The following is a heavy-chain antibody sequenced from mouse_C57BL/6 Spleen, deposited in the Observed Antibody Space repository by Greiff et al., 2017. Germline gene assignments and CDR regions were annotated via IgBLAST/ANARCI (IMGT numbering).Heavy chain of an antibody. D-gene: IGHD4-1*01. CDR3: ARNFLGRGYFDY. V-gene: IGHV2-2*01. CDR1: GFSLTSYG. J-gene: IGHJ2*01. Sequence: QVQLQQSGPGLVQPSQSLSITCTVSGFSLTSYGVHWVRPSPGKGLEWLGVIWSGGSTDYNAAFISRLSISKDNSKSQVFFKMNSLQADDTAIYYCARNFLGRGYFDYWGQGTTLTVSS. CDR2: IWSGGST.